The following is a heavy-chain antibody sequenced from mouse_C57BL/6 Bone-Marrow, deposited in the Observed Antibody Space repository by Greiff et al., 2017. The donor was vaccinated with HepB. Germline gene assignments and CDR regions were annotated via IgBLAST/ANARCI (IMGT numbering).Heavy chain of an antibody. V-gene: IGHV14-4*01. CDR2: IDPENGDT. D-gene: IGHD1-1*01. CDR1: GFNIKDDN. Sequence: VQLQQSGAELVRPGASVKLSCTASGFNIKDDNMHWVKQRPEQGLEWIGWIDPENGDTEYASKFQGKATITADTSSNTAYLQLSSLTSEDTAVYYCVIYYYGSSYAMDYWGQGTSVTVSA. CDR3: VIYYYGSSYAMDY. J-gene: IGHJ4*01.